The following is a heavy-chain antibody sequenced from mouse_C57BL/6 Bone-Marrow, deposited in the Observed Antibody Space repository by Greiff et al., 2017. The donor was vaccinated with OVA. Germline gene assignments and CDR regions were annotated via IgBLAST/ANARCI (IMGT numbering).Heavy chain of an antibody. CDR1: GFTFSSYG. V-gene: IGHV5-6*01. J-gene: IGHJ4*01. CDR2: ISSGGSYT. Sequence: EVNVVESGGDLVKPGGSLKLSCAASGFTFSSYGMSWVRQTPDKRLEWVATISSGGSYTYYPDSVKGRFTISRDNAKNTLYLQMSSLKSEDTAMYYCARLRPPYAMDYWGQGTSVTVSS. CDR3: ARLRPPYAMDY.